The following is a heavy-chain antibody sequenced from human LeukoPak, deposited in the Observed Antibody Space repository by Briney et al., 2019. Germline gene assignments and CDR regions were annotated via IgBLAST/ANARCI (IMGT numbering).Heavy chain of an antibody. D-gene: IGHD6-19*01. CDR1: GRSISPHY. CDR3: AAGTYNGGWTP. CDR2: IFSSGGT. Sequence: SETLSLTCTVSGRSISPHYWSWFRQAPGRGLEWIGYIFSSGGTTYKPSLKSRVTLSVDTSKNQFSLRLDSVTPADTAVYFCAAGTYNGGWTPWDPGTLVTVSS. V-gene: IGHV4-59*11. J-gene: IGHJ5*02.